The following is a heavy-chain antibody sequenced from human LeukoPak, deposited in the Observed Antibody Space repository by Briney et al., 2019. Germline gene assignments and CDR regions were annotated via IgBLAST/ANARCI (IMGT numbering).Heavy chain of an antibody. CDR3: ARAPDCSSTSCWYYMDV. CDR2: MNPNSGNT. D-gene: IGHD2-2*01. V-gene: IGHV1-8*01. CDR1: GYTSTSYD. J-gene: IGHJ6*03. Sequence: GASVKVSCKPSGYTSTSYDINWVRQATGQGLEWMGWMNPNSGNTGYAQKFQGRVTMTRNTSISTAYMELSSLSSEDTAVYYCARAPDCSSTSCWYYMDVWGKGTTVTVSS.